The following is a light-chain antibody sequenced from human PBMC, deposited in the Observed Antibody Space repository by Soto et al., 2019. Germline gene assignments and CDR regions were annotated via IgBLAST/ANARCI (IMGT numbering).Light chain of an antibody. V-gene: IGKV1-5*03. CDR3: QQYNSYPHM. CDR1: QSISNW. CDR2: KTS. Sequence: DIQMTQSPSTLSASVGDRVTITCRASQSISNWLAWYQQKPGRAPKLLIYKTSTLASGVPSRFSGSESGTEFTLPISSLQPDDFATYYCQQYNSYPHMFGQSTKLDIK. J-gene: IGKJ2*01.